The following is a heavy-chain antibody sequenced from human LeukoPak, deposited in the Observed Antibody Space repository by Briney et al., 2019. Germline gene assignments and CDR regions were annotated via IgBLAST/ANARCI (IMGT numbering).Heavy chain of an antibody. CDR2: ISSSSSYI. Sequence: GGSLRLSCAASGFTFSTYSMDWVRQAPGKGLEWVSSISSSSSYIYYADSVKGRSTISRDNAKNSLYLQMNSLRAEDTAVYYCARGDCSSTSCYSHYWGQGTLVTVSS. J-gene: IGHJ4*02. D-gene: IGHD2-2*01. CDR3: ARGDCSSTSCYSHY. CDR1: GFTFSTYS. V-gene: IGHV3-21*01.